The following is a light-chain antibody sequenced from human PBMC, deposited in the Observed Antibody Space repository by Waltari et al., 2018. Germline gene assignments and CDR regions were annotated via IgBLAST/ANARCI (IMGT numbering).Light chain of an antibody. CDR2: HTS. CDR1: QSIVKY. V-gene: IGKV3-20*01. CDR3: QHYVRLPAT. J-gene: IGKJ1*01. Sequence: EITLTQSPGTVSLSPGDRATLSCKASQSIVKYLAWYQQKPGQAPRLLIYHTSIRATGIPDRFSGSGSETDFSLTISRLEPEDFAVYYCQHYVRLPATFGQGTNVEIK.